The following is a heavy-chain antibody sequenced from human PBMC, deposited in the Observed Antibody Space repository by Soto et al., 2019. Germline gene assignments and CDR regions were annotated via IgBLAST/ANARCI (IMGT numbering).Heavy chain of an antibody. CDR2: ISGSGGST. D-gene: IGHD3-10*01. CDR3: AKSSTGNYYYYFYMDV. CDR1: GFTFSSYA. Sequence: EVQLLESGGGLVQPGGSLRLSCAASGFTFSSYAMSWVRQAPGKGLEWVSAISGSGGSTYYADSVKGRFTISRDNPKNTLYLQMNSMRAEDTAVYYCAKSSTGNYYYYFYMDVWGKGTPVTVSS. J-gene: IGHJ6*03. V-gene: IGHV3-23*01.